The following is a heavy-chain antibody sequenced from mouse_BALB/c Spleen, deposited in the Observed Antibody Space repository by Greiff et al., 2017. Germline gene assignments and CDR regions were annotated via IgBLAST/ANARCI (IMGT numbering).Heavy chain of an antibody. CDR2: ISYDGSN. CDR3: AREDYDD. D-gene: IGHD2-4*01. J-gene: IGHJ3*01. Sequence: ESGPGLVKPSQSLSLTCSVTGYSITSGYYWNWIRQFPGNKLEWMGYISYDGSNNYNPSLKNRISITRDTSKNQFFLKLNSVTTEDTATYYCAREDYDDWGQGTLVTVSA. CDR1: GYSITSGYY. V-gene: IGHV3-6*02.